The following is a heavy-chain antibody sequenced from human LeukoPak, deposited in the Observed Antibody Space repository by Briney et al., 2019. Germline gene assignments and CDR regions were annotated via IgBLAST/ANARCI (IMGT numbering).Heavy chain of an antibody. J-gene: IGHJ4*02. D-gene: IGHD6-19*01. V-gene: IGHV4-34*01. CDR2: INHSGST. CDR1: GGSFSGYY. Sequence: SETLSLTCAVYGGSFSGYYWSWIRQPPGKGLEWIGEINHSGSTNYNPSLKSRVTISVDTSKNQFSLKLSSVTAADTAVYYCARTQWLVKWYYFDYWGQGTLVTVSS. CDR3: ARTQWLVKWYYFDY.